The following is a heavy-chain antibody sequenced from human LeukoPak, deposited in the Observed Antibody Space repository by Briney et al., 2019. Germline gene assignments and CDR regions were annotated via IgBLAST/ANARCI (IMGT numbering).Heavy chain of an antibody. V-gene: IGHV4-61*01. D-gene: IGHD2-8*01. CDR2: LYYSGST. Sequence: SETLSLTCTVSGYSISSGYYWGWIRQPPGKGLEWIGYLYYSGSTNYNPSLKSRVTISIDTSKNQFSLKLSSVTAADTAVYYCARVVSNGDRAAFDIWGQGTMVTVSS. CDR3: ARVVSNGDRAAFDI. J-gene: IGHJ3*02. CDR1: GYSISSGYY.